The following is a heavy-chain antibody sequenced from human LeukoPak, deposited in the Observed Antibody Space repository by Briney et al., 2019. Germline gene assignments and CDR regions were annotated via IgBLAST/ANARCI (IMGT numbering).Heavy chain of an antibody. CDR1: GGTLSSYA. CDR3: ARVSWSGYSPCFDY. Sequence: AASVKVSCKASGGTLSSYAISWVRQAPGQGLEWMGGIIPIFGTANYAQKFQGRVTITADESTSTAYMELSSLRSEDTAVYYCARVSWSGYSPCFDYWGQGTLVTVSS. J-gene: IGHJ4*02. D-gene: IGHD3-3*01. V-gene: IGHV1-69*01. CDR2: IIPIFGTA.